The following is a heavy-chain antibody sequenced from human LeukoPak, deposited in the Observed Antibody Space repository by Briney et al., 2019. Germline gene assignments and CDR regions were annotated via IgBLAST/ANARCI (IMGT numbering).Heavy chain of an antibody. CDR2: VNGSGGST. CDR1: GFTFRSYA. D-gene: IGHD2-15*01. CDR3: AKDRIVVVVAAGSFDY. V-gene: IGHV3-23*01. Sequence: GGSLRLSCAASGFTFRSYAMSWVRQAPGKGLEWVSAVNGSGGSTYYADSVKGRFTISRDNSKNTLYLQMNRMRAEETAVHYCAKDRIVVVVAAGSFDYWGQGTVDSVSS. J-gene: IGHJ4*02.